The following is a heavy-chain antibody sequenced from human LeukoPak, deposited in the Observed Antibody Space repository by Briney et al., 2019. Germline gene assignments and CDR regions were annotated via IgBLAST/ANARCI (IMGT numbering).Heavy chain of an antibody. CDR1: GGSISSGGYY. J-gene: IGHJ5*02. CDR3: ARYCSSTNCYKGGFDP. Sequence: SQTLSLTCTVSGGSISSGGYYWSWIRQHPGQGLEWIGYIYYSGSTYSNPSLKSRVTISVDTSKNQFSLNLSSVTAADTAVYYCARYCSSTNCYKGGFDPWGQGTLVTVSS. CDR2: IYYSGST. V-gene: IGHV4-31*03. D-gene: IGHD2-2*02.